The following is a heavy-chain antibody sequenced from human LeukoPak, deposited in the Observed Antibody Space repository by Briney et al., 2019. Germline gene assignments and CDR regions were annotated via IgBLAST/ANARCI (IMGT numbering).Heavy chain of an antibody. D-gene: IGHD3-10*01. Sequence: GGSLRLSCAASGFTFSDYYMSWIRQAPGKGLEWVSVISNSGGSTYYADSVKGRFTISRHNSKNTLYLQMNSLRAEDTAVYYCARDGVAGSGEQDDYWGQGTLVTVSS. V-gene: IGHV3-53*04. CDR1: GFTFSDYY. J-gene: IGHJ4*02. CDR3: ARDGVAGSGEQDDY. CDR2: ISNSGGST.